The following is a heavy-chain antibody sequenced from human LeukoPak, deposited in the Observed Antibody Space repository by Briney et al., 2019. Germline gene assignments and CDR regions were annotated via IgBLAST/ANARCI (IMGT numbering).Heavy chain of an antibody. CDR3: ARWSKAAAGTA. J-gene: IGHJ5*02. V-gene: IGHV3-21*01. Sequence: GGSLRLSCAASGFTFSSYSMNWVRQAPGKGLEWVSSISSSSSYIYYADSVKGRFTISRDNAKNSLYLQMNSLRAEDTAVYYCARWSKAAAGTAWGQGTLVTVSS. CDR1: GFTFSSYS. CDR2: ISSSSSYI. D-gene: IGHD6-13*01.